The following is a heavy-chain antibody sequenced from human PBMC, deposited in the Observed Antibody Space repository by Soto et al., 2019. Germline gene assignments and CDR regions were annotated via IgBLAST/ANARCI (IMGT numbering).Heavy chain of an antibody. CDR2: INHSEST. V-gene: IGHV4-34*01. D-gene: IGHD1-7*01. Sequence: QVQLQQWGAGLLKPSETLSLTCAVSGGSFSGYYGCWIRQPPGKGLEWIGEINHSESTNYNPYLKSRLTISVDTSKNQFSLKLSSVTAADTAVYYRASYLELQDHAFDIWGQGTMVPGSS. J-gene: IGHJ3*02. CDR3: ASYLELQDHAFDI. CDR1: GGSFSGYY.